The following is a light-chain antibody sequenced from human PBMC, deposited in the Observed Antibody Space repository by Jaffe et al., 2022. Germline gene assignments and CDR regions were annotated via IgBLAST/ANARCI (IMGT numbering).Light chain of an antibody. CDR3: QHGSDWAFT. CDR1: QSIRTL. Sequence: EIVLTQSPATLSLSPGERATLSCRASQSIRTLLTWYQQKPGQTPRLLMHDVSYRASGLPGRFSASGSGTDFTLTISSLEPEDSAVYYCQHGSDWAFTFGPGTKVEIK. V-gene: IGKV3-11*01. CDR2: DVS. J-gene: IGKJ3*01.